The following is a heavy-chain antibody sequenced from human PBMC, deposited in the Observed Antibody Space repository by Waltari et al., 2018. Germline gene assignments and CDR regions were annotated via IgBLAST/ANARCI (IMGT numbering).Heavy chain of an antibody. CDR3: ARVPAAFRVYYFDY. J-gene: IGHJ4*02. Sequence: QVQLVQSGAEVKKPGASVKVSCKASGYTFTGYYMHWVRQAPGQGLEWMGRINPNRGGTNYAQKFQGRVTMTRDTSISTAYMELSRLRSDDTAVYYCARVPAAFRVYYFDYWGQGTLVTVSS. CDR2: INPNRGGT. D-gene: IGHD6-13*01. CDR1: GYTFTGYY. V-gene: IGHV1-2*06.